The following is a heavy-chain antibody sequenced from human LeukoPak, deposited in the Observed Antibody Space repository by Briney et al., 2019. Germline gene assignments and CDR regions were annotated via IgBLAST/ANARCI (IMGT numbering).Heavy chain of an antibody. V-gene: IGHV4-39*01. CDR3: ARRFYDFWSGSLPTYYYYGMDV. D-gene: IGHD3-3*01. CDR1: GGSISSYY. Sequence: SETLSPTCTVSGGSISSYYWGWIRQPPGKGLEWIGSIYYSGSTYYNPSLKSRVTISVDTSKNQFSLKLSSVTAADTAVYYCARRFYDFWSGSLPTYYYYGMDVWGQGTTVTVSS. CDR2: IYYSGST. J-gene: IGHJ6*02.